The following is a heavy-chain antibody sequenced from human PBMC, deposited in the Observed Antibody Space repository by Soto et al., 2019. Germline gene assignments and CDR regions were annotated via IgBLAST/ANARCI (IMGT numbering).Heavy chain of an antibody. Sequence: SETLSLTCNVSDDSLNTFYWGWIRQPAGKGLEWIGRIYASGSTNYNPSLKGRVTMSVDTSKKQFSLKMISVTAADTAAYYCARSAIPRGGWFRPWGQGVLVTGSS. V-gene: IGHV4-4*07. CDR2: IYASGST. D-gene: IGHD2-21*01. CDR1: DDSLNTFY. J-gene: IGHJ5*02. CDR3: ARSAIPRGGWFRP.